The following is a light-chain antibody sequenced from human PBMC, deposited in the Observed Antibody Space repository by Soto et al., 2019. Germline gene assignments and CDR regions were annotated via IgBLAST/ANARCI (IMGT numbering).Light chain of an antibody. J-gene: IGKJ1*01. CDR3: QQYNNWPRT. CDR1: QSVSSN. Sequence: EIVMTQSPATLSVPPGERATLSCRASQSVSSNLAWYQQKPGQAPRLLIYGASTRATGIPARFSGSGSGTGFTLTISSLQSEDFAVYYCQQYNNWPRTFGQGTKV. V-gene: IGKV3-15*01. CDR2: GAS.